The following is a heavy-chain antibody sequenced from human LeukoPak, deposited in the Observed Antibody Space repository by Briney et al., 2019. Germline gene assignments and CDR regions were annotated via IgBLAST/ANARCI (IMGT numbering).Heavy chain of an antibody. V-gene: IGHV3-7*01. Sequence: SGGSLRLSCAASGFTFGSYSMKWVRQAPGKGLEWVANIKQDGSEKYYVGSVKGRFTTSRDNAKNSLYLQMNNLGAEDTAVYYCATDPASYCTSSTCDFDYWGQGTLVTVSS. CDR3: ATDPASYCTSSTCDFDY. CDR1: GFTFGSYS. J-gene: IGHJ4*02. D-gene: IGHD2-8*01. CDR2: IKQDGSEK.